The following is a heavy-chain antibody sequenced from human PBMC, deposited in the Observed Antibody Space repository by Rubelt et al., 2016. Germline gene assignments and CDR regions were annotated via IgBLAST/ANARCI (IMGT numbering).Heavy chain of an antibody. CDR3: AGHGGRVSVAGEGQDAFDI. Sequence: QVYLQQSGPRLVKPSETLSLTCSVSGGSIRSYYWSWIRQSPGKELEWIGYIYYTGSANNNPSLKRRVTTSLDTSKKQFALILKSVTAAETAVYYCAGHGGRVSVAGEGQDAFDIWGQGKTVTVSS. J-gene: IGHJ3*02. V-gene: IGHV4-59*08. CDR1: GGSIRSYY. D-gene: IGHD6-19*01. CDR2: IYYTGSA.